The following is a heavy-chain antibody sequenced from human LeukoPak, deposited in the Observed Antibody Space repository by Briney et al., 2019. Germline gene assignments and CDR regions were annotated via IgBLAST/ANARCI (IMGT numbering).Heavy chain of an antibody. Sequence: PGGSLRLSCAASGFTFDDYAMHWVRQAPGKGLEWVSLISGDGGSTYYADSVKGRFTISRDNSKNSLYLQMNSLRTEDTALDYCALSGPDAFDIWGQGTMVTVSS. CDR2: ISGDGGST. CDR1: GFTFDDYA. V-gene: IGHV3-43*02. J-gene: IGHJ3*02. CDR3: ALSGPDAFDI. D-gene: IGHD3-10*01.